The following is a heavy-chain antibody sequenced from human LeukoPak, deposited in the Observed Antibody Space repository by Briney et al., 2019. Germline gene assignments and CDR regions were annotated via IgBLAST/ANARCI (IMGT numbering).Heavy chain of an antibody. V-gene: IGHV1-69*04. J-gene: IGHJ4*02. CDR1: GGTFSSYA. D-gene: IGHD3-22*01. Sequence: SVKVSCKASGGTFSSYAISWVRQAPGQGLEWMGRIIPILGIANYAQKFQGRVTITADKSTSTAYMGLSSLRSEDTAVYYCASVPRAQVYDSSGYHFDYWGQGTLVTVSS. CDR3: ASVPRAQVYDSSGYHFDY. CDR2: IIPILGIA.